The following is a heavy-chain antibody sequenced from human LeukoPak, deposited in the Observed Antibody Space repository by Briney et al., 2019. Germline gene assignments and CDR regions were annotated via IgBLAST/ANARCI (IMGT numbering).Heavy chain of an antibody. V-gene: IGHV3-23*01. CDR3: VREAGYCATVCLKTNYFGP. J-gene: IGHJ5*02. Sequence: PGGSLRLSCAASGFPFSNHAMSWVRQPPGKGLEWVSAISNGNTYYADSVRGRFTISRDDSKNMVYLQMYSLGVEDTARYYCVREAGYCATVCLKTNYFGPWGQGTLVTVSS. CDR2: ISNGNT. D-gene: IGHD2-8*01. CDR1: GFPFSNHA.